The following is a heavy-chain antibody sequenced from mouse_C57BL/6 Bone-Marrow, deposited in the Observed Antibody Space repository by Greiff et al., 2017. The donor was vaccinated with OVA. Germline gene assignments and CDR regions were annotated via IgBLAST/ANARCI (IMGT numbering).Heavy chain of an antibody. D-gene: IGHD1-1*01. CDR3: ARDGNSHFAY. CDR2: IDPSDSYT. V-gene: IGHV1-69*01. CDR1: GYTFTSYW. J-gene: IGHJ3*01. Sequence: QVQLQQPGAELVMPGASVKLSCKASGYTFTSYWMHWVKQRPGQGLEWIGEIDPSDSYTNYNQKFKGKSTLTVDKSSSTAYMQLSSLTSEDSAVYYCARDGNSHFAYWGQGTLVTVSA.